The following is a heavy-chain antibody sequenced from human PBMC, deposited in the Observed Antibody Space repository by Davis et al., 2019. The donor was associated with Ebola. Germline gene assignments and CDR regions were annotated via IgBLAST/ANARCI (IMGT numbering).Heavy chain of an antibody. D-gene: IGHD3-16*02. CDR2: ISGSGGST. Sequence: GGSLRLSCAASGFTFSSYAMSWVRQAPGKGLEWVSAISGSGGSTYYADSVKGRFTISRDNAKNSLYQQMNSLRAEDTAVYYCARHLYPNNYDYIWGSYRYAEPYFDYWGQGTLVTVSS. CDR1: GFTFSSYA. J-gene: IGHJ4*02. CDR3: ARHLYPNNYDYIWGSYRYAEPYFDY. V-gene: IGHV3-23*01.